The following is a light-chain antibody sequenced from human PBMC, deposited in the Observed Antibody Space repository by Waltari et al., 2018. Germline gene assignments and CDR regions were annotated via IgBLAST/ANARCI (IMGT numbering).Light chain of an antibody. V-gene: IGKV3-15*01. CDR1: QSVGSN. CDR2: GAS. J-gene: IGKJ3*01. CDR3: QQYNNWPPGFT. Sequence: EVMMTQSPATLSVSPGERVSLSCRASQSVGSNLAWYQQKPGQAPRLLIYGASTRATGIPARFSGSGSGTEFTLTISSLQSEDFAIYYCQQYNNWPPGFTFGPGTKVDVK.